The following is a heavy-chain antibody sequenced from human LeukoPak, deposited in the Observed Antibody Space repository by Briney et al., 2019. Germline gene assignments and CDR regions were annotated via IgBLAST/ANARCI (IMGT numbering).Heavy chain of an antibody. Sequence: SETLSLTCTVSGGSISSYYWSWIRQPPGKGLEWIGYIYYSGSTNYNPSLKSRVTISVDTSKNQFSLKLSSVTAADTAVYYCARQKPLITIFEVGWFDPWGQGTLVTVSS. CDR3: ARQKPLITIFEVGWFDP. D-gene: IGHD3-3*01. V-gene: IGHV4-59*13. CDR2: IYYSGST. CDR1: GGSISSYY. J-gene: IGHJ5*02.